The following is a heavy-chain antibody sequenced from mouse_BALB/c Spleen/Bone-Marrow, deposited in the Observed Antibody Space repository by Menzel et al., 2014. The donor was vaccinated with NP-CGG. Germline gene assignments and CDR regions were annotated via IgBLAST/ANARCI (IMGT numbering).Heavy chain of an antibody. CDR1: GFTFSSYA. Sequence: EVKLMESGGGLVKPGGSLKLSCAASGFTFSSYAMSWVRQSPEKRLEWVAEISSGGNYTYYPDTVTGRFTISGDNAKNILYLEMSSLRSDDTAMYYCVRAYGSSYAMDYCGQGTSVTVSS. J-gene: IGHJ4*01. CDR2: ISSGGNYT. CDR3: VRAYGSSYAMDY. D-gene: IGHD1-1*01. V-gene: IGHV5-9-4*01.